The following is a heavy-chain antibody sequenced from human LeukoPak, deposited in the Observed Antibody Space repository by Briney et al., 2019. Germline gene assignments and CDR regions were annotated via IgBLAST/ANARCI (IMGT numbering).Heavy chain of an antibody. Sequence: PGGSLRLSCAAYGFTVSSNYMSWVRQAPGKGLEWVSVIYSGGSTYYADSVKGRFTISRDNSKNTLYLQMNSLRAEDTAVYYCARDPGGSAAGTGYWGQGTLVTVSS. D-gene: IGHD6-13*01. CDR1: GFTVSSNY. CDR2: IYSGGST. V-gene: IGHV3-66*01. J-gene: IGHJ4*02. CDR3: ARDPGGSAAGTGY.